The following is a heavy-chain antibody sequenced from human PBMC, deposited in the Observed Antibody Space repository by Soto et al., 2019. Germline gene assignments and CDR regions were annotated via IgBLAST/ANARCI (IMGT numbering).Heavy chain of an antibody. CDR2: LGGHGFTT. CDR3: AKALRPSLNFFYYMDV. CDR1: GFTFGSYA. J-gene: IGHJ6*03. D-gene: IGHD2-2*01. V-gene: IGHV3-23*01. Sequence: EVQLLASGGGLVQHGGSLRLSCGVSGFTFGSYAMSWVRQAAEKGQEWVAILGGHGFTTYYADSVKGRFTISGDKSTSTLFMQMNSLRAADTGVYYCAKALRPSLNFFYYMDVWGRGTSVTVSS.